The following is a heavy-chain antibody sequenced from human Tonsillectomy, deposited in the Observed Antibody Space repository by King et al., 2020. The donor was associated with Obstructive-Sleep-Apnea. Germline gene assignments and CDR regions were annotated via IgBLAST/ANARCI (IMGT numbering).Heavy chain of an antibody. V-gene: IGHV4-59*08. CDR1: GGSISSYY. J-gene: IGHJ4*02. Sequence: VQLQESGPGLVKPSETLSLTCTVSGGSISSYYWSWIRQPPGKGLEWIGYIYYSGSTNYNPSLKSRVTISVDTSKNQFSLKLSSVTAADTAGYYCARHEEGYCSGGSCYELGYWGQGTLVTVSS. CDR3: ARHEEGYCSGGSCYELGY. CDR2: IYYSGST. D-gene: IGHD2-15*01.